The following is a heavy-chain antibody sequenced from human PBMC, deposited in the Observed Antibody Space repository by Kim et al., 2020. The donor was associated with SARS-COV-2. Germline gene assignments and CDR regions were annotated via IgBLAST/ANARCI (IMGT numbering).Heavy chain of an antibody. CDR2: ISSDGTEA. Sequence: GGSMRLSCAGTGFTLSTYWMHWVRQAPGKGLVWFACISSDGTEARYADSVKGRVIISRENAKNTLSHQMNSLRGEDKATYYCGRDLDRWGDDYGMDVWG. J-gene: IGHJ6*02. D-gene: IGHD2-2*03. CDR1: GFTLSTYW. V-gene: IGHV3-74*01. CDR3: GRDLDRWGDDYGMDV.